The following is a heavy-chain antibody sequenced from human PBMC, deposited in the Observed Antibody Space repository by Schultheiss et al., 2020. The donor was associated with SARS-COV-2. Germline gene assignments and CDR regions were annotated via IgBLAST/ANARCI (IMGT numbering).Heavy chain of an antibody. D-gene: IGHD2-15*01. CDR1: GGSINGYY. Sequence: SETLSLTCTVSGGSINGYYWSWIRQPAGKGLEWIGRIYTSGSTNYNPSLKSRVTMSVDTSKNQFSLKLNSVTAADTAVYYCATIPRIFLGDFDPWGQGTLVTVSS. J-gene: IGHJ5*02. CDR2: IYTSGST. V-gene: IGHV4-4*07. CDR3: ATIPRIFLGDFDP.